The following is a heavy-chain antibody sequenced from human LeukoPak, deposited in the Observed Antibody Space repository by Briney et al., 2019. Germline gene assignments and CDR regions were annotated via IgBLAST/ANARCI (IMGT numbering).Heavy chain of an antibody. CDR3: ARGGPRVYYYDSSGPDFDY. CDR1: GGTFSSYA. J-gene: IGHJ4*02. D-gene: IGHD3-22*01. CDR2: IIPIFGTA. V-gene: IGHV1-69*13. Sequence: ASVKVSCKASGGTFSSYAISWVRQAPGQGLEWMGGIIPIFGTANYAQEFQGRVTITADESTSTAYMELSSLRSEDTAVYYCARGGPRVYYYDSSGPDFDYWGQGTLVTVSS.